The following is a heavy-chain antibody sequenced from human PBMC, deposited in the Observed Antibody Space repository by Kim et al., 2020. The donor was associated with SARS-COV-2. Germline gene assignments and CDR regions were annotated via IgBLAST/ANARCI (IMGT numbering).Heavy chain of an antibody. CDR1: GFTFSSYT. V-gene: IGHV3-23*01. Sequence: GGSLRLSCAASGFTFSSYTMSWVRQAPGKGLEWVSAISGSGGSTYYADSVKGRFTISRDNSKNTLYLQMNSLRAEDTAVYYCAKDKAYDSSGYYYAFDIWGQGTMVTVSS. D-gene: IGHD3-22*01. CDR3: AKDKAYDSSGYYYAFDI. J-gene: IGHJ3*02. CDR2: ISGSGGST.